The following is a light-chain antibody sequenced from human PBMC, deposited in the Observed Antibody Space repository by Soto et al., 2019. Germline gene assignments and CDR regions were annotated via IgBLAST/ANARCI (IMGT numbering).Light chain of an antibody. Sequence: DIVMTQSPLTLPVTPGEPASISCRSSQSLLHSNGYNYLDWYLQKPGQSPQLLIYLGSNRASGVPDRFSGSGSGTDFTVKMSRVEAEDVGVFYCMQPLQSWTFGQGTKVDIK. CDR3: MQPLQSWT. V-gene: IGKV2-28*01. CDR1: QSLLHSNGYNY. J-gene: IGKJ1*01. CDR2: LGS.